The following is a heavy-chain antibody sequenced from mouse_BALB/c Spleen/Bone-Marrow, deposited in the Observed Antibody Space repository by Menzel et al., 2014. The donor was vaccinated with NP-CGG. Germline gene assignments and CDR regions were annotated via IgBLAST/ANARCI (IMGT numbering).Heavy chain of an antibody. Sequence: VKLVESGPGLVAPSQSLSITCTVSGFSLTSYDMNWVRQPPGKGLEWLGVIWTGGGTDYNLAFMSRLSISKDNSKSQVFLKMNSLQTDDTAIYYCVRGKNLYGAPLAYWGQGTLVTVSA. J-gene: IGHJ3*01. V-gene: IGHV2-9-2*01. D-gene: IGHD6-1*01. CDR3: VRGKNLYGAPLAY. CDR1: GFSLTSYD. CDR2: IWTGGGT.